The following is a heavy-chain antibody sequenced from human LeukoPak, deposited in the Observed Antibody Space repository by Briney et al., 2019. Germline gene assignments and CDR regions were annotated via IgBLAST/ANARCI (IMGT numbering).Heavy chain of an antibody. Sequence: GGSLRLSCAASGFTFSSYAMSWVRQAPGKGLGWVSGISGSGGSTYYAESVKGRFTISRDNSRNTLYLQMNSPRAEDTAVYYCAILPGYSSGWYEVNYWGQGTLVTVSS. CDR3: AILPGYSSGWYEVNY. CDR1: GFTFSSYA. D-gene: IGHD6-13*01. CDR2: ISGSGGST. V-gene: IGHV3-23*01. J-gene: IGHJ4*02.